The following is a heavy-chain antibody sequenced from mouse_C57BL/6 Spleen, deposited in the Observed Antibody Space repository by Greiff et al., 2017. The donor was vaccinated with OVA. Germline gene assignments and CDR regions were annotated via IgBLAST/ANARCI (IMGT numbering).Heavy chain of an antibody. D-gene: IGHD2-4*01. J-gene: IGHJ4*01. CDR2: IDPSDSYT. CDR3: ARTPYDYDGSYYAMDD. CDR1: GYTFTSYW. V-gene: IGHV1-69*01. Sequence: QVQLQQPGAELVMPGASVKLSCKASGYTFTSYWMHWVKQRPGQGLEWIGEIDPSDSYTNYNQKFKGKSTLTVDKSSSTAYMQLSSLTSEDSAVYYCARTPYDYDGSYYAMDDWGQGTSVTVSS.